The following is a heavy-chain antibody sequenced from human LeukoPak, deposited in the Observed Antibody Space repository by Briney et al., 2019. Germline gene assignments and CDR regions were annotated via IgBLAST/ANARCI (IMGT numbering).Heavy chain of an antibody. CDR3: ARDPAGSGPYYYYYYMDV. CDR1: GFSFSSNS. J-gene: IGHJ6*03. V-gene: IGHV3-48*01. D-gene: IGHD3-10*01. CDR2: ISSSSNTI. Sequence: GGSLRLSCAASGFSFSSNSMSWVRQAPGKVLEWVSYISSSSNTIYYADSVKGRFTISRDNAKNSLYLQMNSLRAEDTAVYYCARDPAGSGPYYYYYYMDVWGKGTTVTVSS.